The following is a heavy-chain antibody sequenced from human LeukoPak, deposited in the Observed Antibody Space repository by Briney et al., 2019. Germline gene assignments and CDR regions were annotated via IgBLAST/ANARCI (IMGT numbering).Heavy chain of an antibody. CDR1: GFTFSSNV. Sequence: GGSLRLSCAASGFTFSSNVMIWVRQAPGKGLEWVSSIPASGGSTYYADSVKGRFTISRDNSKNSLYLQMNSLRAEDTAVYYCARTPGIAVAGTGYFDYWGQGTLVTVSS. D-gene: IGHD6-19*01. J-gene: IGHJ4*02. V-gene: IGHV3-23*01. CDR3: ARTPGIAVAGTGYFDY. CDR2: IPASGGST.